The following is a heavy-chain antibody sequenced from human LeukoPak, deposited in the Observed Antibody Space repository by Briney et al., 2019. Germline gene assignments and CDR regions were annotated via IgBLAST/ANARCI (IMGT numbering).Heavy chain of an antibody. CDR3: ARDYGDYYYYYMDV. V-gene: IGHV3-48*03. Sequence: GGSLRLSCAASGFTFSSYEMNWVRQAPGKGLEWGSYISSSGSTIYYADSVKGRFTISRDNAKNSLYLQMNSLRAEDTAVYYCARDYGDYYYYYMDVWGKGTTVTVSS. CDR1: GFTFSSYE. J-gene: IGHJ6*03. D-gene: IGHD4-17*01. CDR2: ISSSGSTI.